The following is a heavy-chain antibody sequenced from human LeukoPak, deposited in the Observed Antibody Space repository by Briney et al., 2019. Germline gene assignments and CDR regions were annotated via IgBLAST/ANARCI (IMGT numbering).Heavy chain of an antibody. D-gene: IGHD1-26*01. CDR2: ISAYNGNT. J-gene: IGHJ6*02. CDR1: GYTFTSYG. V-gene: IGHV1-18*01. CDR3: ARYIVGAHSSYYGMDV. Sequence: GASVKVSCKASGYTFTSYGISWVRQAPGQGLEWMGWISAYNGNTNYAQKLQGRVTMTTDTSTSTAYMDLRSLRSDDTAVYYCARYIVGAHSSYYGMDVWGQATTVTASS.